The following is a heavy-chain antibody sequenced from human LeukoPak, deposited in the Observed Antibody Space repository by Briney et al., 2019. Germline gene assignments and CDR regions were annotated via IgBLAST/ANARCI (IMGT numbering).Heavy chain of an antibody. CDR3: ARQTYCGGDCYSYYYYYMDV. V-gene: IGHV1-8*01. CDR2: MNPNSGNT. D-gene: IGHD2-21*02. CDR1: GYTFTSYD. J-gene: IGHJ6*03. Sequence: ASVKVSCKASGYTFTSYDINWVRQATGQGLEWMGWMNPNSGNTGYAQKFQGRVTMTRNTSMSTAYMELSSLRSEDTAVYYCARQTYCGGDCYSYYYYYMDVWGKGTTVTVSS.